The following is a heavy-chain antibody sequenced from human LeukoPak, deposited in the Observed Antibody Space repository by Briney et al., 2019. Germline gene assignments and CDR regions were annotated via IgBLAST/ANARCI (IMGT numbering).Heavy chain of an antibody. CDR1: GGSFSGYY. V-gene: IGHV4-34*01. CDR3: ARAGLEMATDY. D-gene: IGHD5-24*01. J-gene: IGHJ4*02. CDR2: INHSGST. Sequence: SETLSLTCAVYGGSFSGYYWSWIRQPPGKGLEWIGEINHSGSTNYNPSLRSRVTISVGTSKNQFSLKLSSVTAADTAVYYRARAGLEMATDYWGQGTLVTVSS.